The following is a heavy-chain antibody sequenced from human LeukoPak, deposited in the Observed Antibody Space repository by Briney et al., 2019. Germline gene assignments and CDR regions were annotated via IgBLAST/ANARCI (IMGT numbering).Heavy chain of an antibody. V-gene: IGHV4-34*01. D-gene: IGHD2-8*01. CDR2: INHSGST. Sequence: PSETLSLTCTVSGGSISSYYWSWIRQPPGKGLEWIGEINHSGSTNYNPSLKSRVTISVDTSKDQFSLKLSSVTAADTAVYYCARGAPLYCTNGVCYTAYYYGMDVWGQGTTVTVSS. J-gene: IGHJ6*02. CDR3: ARGAPLYCTNGVCYTAYYYGMDV. CDR1: GGSISSYY.